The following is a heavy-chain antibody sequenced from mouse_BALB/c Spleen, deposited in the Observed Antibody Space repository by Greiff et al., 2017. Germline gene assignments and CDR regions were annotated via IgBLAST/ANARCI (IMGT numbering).Heavy chain of an antibody. V-gene: IGHV7-3*02. CDR3: ARDGGTSDWYFDV. J-gene: IGHJ1*01. D-gene: IGHD3-3*01. CDR2: IRNKANGYTT. CDR1: GFTFTDYY. Sequence: EVQLVESGGGLVQPGGSLRLSCATSGFTFTDYYMSWVRQPPGKALEWLNFIRNKANGYTTDYSASVKGRFTISRDNSQSILYLQMNTLRAEDSATYYCARDGGTSDWYFDVWGAGTTVTVSS.